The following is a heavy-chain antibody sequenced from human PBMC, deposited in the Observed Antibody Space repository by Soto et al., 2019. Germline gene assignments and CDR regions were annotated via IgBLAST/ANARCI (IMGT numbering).Heavy chain of an antibody. CDR2: IIPIFGTA. V-gene: IGHV1-69*06. CDR3: ARWKYSSSWSRPYYYYGMDV. CDR1: GGTFSSYA. Sequence: ASVKVSCKASGGTFSSYAISWVRQAPGQGLEWMGGIIPIFGTANYAQKFQGRVTITADKSTSTAYMELSSLRSEDTAVYYCARWKYSSSWSRPYYYYGMDVWGQGTTVTVSS. J-gene: IGHJ6*02. D-gene: IGHD6-13*01.